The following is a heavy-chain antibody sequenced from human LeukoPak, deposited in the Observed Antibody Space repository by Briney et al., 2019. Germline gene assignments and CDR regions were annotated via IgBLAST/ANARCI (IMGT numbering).Heavy chain of an antibody. CDR2: ISGSGGST. J-gene: IGHJ6*03. CDR3: ASSCGGDCYPNYYYYMDV. CDR1: GFTFSSYA. V-gene: IGHV3-23*01. Sequence: GGSLRLSCAASGFTFSSYAMSWVRQAPGKGLEWVSAISGSGGSTYYADSVKGRFTISRDNSKNTLYLQMNSLRAEDTAVYYCASSCGGDCYPNYYYYMDVWGKGTTVTVSS. D-gene: IGHD2-21*01.